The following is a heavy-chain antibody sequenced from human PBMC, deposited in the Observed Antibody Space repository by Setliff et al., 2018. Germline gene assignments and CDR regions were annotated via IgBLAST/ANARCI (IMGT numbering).Heavy chain of an antibody. V-gene: IGHV1-18*01. CDR1: KYIFMKYH. CDR2: ISPYSGES. CDR3: TRSRGPRVVLAADFDF. D-gene: IGHD3-16*01. Sequence: ASVKVSCKASKYIFMKYHINWVRQAPGQGLEWMGWISPYSGESNYAQKFQDRLTVTADTSTKTTYMELRSLTSDDTAVYFCTRSRGPRVVLAADFDFWSQGTRVTVSS. J-gene: IGHJ4*02.